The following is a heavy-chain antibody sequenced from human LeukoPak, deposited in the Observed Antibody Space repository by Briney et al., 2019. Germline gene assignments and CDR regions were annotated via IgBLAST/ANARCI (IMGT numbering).Heavy chain of an antibody. D-gene: IGHD3-10*01. Sequence: GASVKVSCKASGYTFTSYGISWVRQAPGQGLEWMGWISAYNGNTNYAQKLQGRVTMTTDTSTSTAYMELRSLRSDDTAVYYCAREHESLHPYYYGSGKVEELDYWGQGTLVTVSS. CDR3: AREHESLHPYYYGSGKVEELDY. V-gene: IGHV1-18*01. J-gene: IGHJ4*02. CDR2: ISAYNGNT. CDR1: GYTFTSYG.